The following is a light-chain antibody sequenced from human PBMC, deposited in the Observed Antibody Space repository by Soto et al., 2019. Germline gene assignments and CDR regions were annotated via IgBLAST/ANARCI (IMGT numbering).Light chain of an antibody. CDR2: GAS. CDR3: QQYGSSPMT. CDR1: QSVGSSY. V-gene: IGKV3-20*01. Sequence: DIVLTQSPGTLSLSPGERATLSCRASQSVGSSYLAWYQQKPGQAPRLLIYGASSRATGIPDRFSGSGSGTDFTLTISRLEPEDFAVYYCQQYGSSPMTFGQGTRLEI. J-gene: IGKJ1*01.